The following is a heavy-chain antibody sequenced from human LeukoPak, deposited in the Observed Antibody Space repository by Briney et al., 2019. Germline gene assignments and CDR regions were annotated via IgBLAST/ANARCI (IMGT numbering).Heavy chain of an antibody. CDR2: INPNSGGT. J-gene: IGHJ4*02. CDR3: ARSCSSTSCPFDY. CDR1: GYTFTGYY. D-gene: IGHD2-2*01. V-gene: IGHV1-2*02. Sequence: ASVKVSFKASGYTFTGYYMYWVRQAPGQGLEWMGWINPNSGGTNYAQKFQGRVTMTRDTSISTAYMELSRLRSDDTAVYYCARSCSSTSCPFDYWGQGTLVTVSS.